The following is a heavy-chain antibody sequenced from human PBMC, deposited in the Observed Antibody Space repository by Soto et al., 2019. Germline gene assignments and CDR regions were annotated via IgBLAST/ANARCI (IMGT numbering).Heavy chain of an antibody. V-gene: IGHV1-69*12. Sequence: QVQLVQSGAEVKKPGSSVKVSCKASGGTFSSYAISWVRQAPGQGLEWMGGIIPIFGTANYAQKFQGRVTITADESTSTGYMELSSLSSEDTAVYYCARTREVRTAVAGTVAVYWGQGTLVTVSS. CDR3: ARTREVRTAVAGTVAVY. CDR2: IIPIFGTA. D-gene: IGHD6-19*01. CDR1: GGTFSSYA. J-gene: IGHJ4*02.